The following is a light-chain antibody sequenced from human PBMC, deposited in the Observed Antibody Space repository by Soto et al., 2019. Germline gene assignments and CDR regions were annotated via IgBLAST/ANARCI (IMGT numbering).Light chain of an antibody. V-gene: IGLV2-11*01. CDR3: CSYAGFYTDPYV. Sequence: QSVLTQPRSVSGSPGQSVTISCTGTSFDVGGYNYVSWYQHHPGKAPKLIIFDVNKRPSGVPDRLSGSKSDNTASLTISGLQAQDEADYYCCSYAGFYTDPYVFGTGTKLTVL. CDR2: DVN. J-gene: IGLJ1*01. CDR1: SFDVGGYNY.